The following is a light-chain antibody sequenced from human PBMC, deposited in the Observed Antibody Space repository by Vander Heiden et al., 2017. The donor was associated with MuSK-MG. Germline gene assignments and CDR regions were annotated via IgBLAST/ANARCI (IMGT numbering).Light chain of an antibody. V-gene: IGLV3-21*02. CDR3: QVWDSSSDHRV. J-gene: IGLJ3*02. Sequence: SYVLTPPPLVLVAPGQTARMTCGGNNIGSKSVHWYQQKPGQAPVLVVYDDSDRPSGIPERFSGSNSGNTATLTISRVEAGDEADYYCQVWDSSSDHRVFGGGTKLTVL. CDR1: NIGSKS. CDR2: DDS.